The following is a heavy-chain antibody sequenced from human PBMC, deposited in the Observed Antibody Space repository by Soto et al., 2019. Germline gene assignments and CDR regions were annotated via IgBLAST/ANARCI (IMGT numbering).Heavy chain of an antibody. CDR2: IYYSGST. V-gene: IGHV4-31*03. J-gene: IGHJ1*01. CDR1: GGSISSGGYY. D-gene: IGHD4-17*01. Sequence: PSETLSLTCTVSGGSISSGGYYWSWIRQHPGKGLEWIGYIYYSGSTYYNPSLKSRVTISVDTSKNQFSLKLSSVTAADTAVYYGASGQRSDYGDDDGVLEYFQHWGQGTLVTVSS. CDR3: ASGQRSDYGDDDGVLEYFQH.